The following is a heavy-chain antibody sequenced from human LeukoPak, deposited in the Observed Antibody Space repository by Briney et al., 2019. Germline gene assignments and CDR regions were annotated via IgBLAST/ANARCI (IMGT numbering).Heavy chain of an antibody. D-gene: IGHD5-24*01. CDR3: AKDGTRWLQLAHYYYYGMDV. Sequence: GGSLRLSCAASGFTSSSYAMSWVRQAPGKGLEWVSAISGSGGSTYYADSVKGRFTISRDNSKNTLYLQMNSLRAEDTAVYYCAKDGTRWLQLAHYYYYGMDVWGQGTTVTVSS. V-gene: IGHV3-23*01. CDR2: ISGSGGST. J-gene: IGHJ6*02. CDR1: GFTSSSYA.